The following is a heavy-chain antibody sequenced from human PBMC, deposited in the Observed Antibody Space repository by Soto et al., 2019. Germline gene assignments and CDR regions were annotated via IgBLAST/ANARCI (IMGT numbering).Heavy chain of an antibody. V-gene: IGHV1-46*01. CDR2: INPSGGST. CDR3: ARDISSRHLDY. D-gene: IGHD6-13*01. Sequence: GASVKVSCKASGYTFTSYYMHWVRQAPGQGLEWMGIINPSGGSTSYAQKFQGRVTMTRDTSTSTVYMELSSLRSEDTAVYDCARDISSRHLDYWGQGTLVTVSS. CDR1: GYTFTSYY. J-gene: IGHJ4*02.